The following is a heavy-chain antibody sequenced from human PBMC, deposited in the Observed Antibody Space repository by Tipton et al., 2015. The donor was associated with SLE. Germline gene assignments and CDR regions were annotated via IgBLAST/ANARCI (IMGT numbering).Heavy chain of an antibody. V-gene: IGHV1-18*01. CDR3: ARVRVDTAMGAFDF. CDR1: GYTFTTYG. D-gene: IGHD5-18*01. CDR2: ISTYNGNT. Sequence: QLVQSGVEVKKPGASVRVSCKAPGYTFTTYGISWVRQAPGQGLEWMGWISTYNGNTNYAQKLQGRVTMTSDTSTSTAYMELRSLRSDDTAIYYCARVRVDTAMGAFDFWGQGTLVTVSS. J-gene: IGHJ4*02.